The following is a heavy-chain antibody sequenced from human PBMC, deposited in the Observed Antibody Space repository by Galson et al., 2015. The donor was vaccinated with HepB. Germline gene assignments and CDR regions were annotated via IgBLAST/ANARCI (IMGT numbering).Heavy chain of an antibody. CDR2: IWYDGSRT. V-gene: IGHV3-33*01. J-gene: IGHJ6*03. Sequence: SLRLSCAASGFTFSNHGMHWVRQAPGKGPEWVAVIWYDGSRTDYVDSVKGRFTISRDNSNNTVYLQMNSLRVEDMAVYYCAREGRYAGMDVWGKGTTVTVSS. D-gene: IGHD3-16*01. CDR1: GFTFSNHG. CDR3: AREGRYAGMDV.